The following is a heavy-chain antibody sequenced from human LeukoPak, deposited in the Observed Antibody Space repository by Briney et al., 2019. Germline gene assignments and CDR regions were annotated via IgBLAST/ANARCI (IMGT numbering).Heavy chain of an antibody. V-gene: IGHV1-2*02. D-gene: IGHD6-6*01. CDR3: ARPTGHLAALGGFDY. CDR1: GYTFTGYY. J-gene: IGHJ4*02. CDR2: INPNSGGT. Sequence: ASVKVSCKASGYTFTGYYMHWVRQAPGQGLEWMGWINPNSGGTNYAQKFQGRVTMTRDTSISTAYMELSRLRSDDTAVYYCARPTGHLAALGGFDYWGQGTLVTVSS.